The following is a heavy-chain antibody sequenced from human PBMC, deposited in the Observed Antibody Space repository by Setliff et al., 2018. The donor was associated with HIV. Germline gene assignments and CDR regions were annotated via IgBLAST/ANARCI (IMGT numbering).Heavy chain of an antibody. CDR1: GGSISGSY. CDR2: IHSSGDT. D-gene: IGHD3-16*02. V-gene: IGHV4-59*01. CDR3: ARGNDYVWGSYRSGYFDL. Sequence: KTSETLSLSCSVSGGSISGSYWSWIRQPPGKGLEWIGYIHSSGDTDYNPSLKSRVSTSVDTSRNQFSLKVTSVTAADTAVYYCARGNDYVWGSYRSGYFDLWGRGTLVTVSS. J-gene: IGHJ2*01.